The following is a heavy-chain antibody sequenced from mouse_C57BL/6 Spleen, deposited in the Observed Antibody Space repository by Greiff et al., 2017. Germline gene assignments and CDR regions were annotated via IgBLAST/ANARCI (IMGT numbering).Heavy chain of an antibody. CDR3: ARSGLTLCYAMDY. V-gene: IGHV1-64*01. CDR1: GYTFTSYW. Sequence: QVQLQQPGAELVKPGASVKLSCKASGYTFTSYWMHWVKQRPGQGLEWIGMIHPNSGSTNYNEKFKSKATLTVDKSSSTAYMQLSSLTSEDSAVYYGARSGLTLCYAMDYWGQGTSVTVAS. CDR2: IHPNSGST. J-gene: IGHJ4*01. D-gene: IGHD2-2*01.